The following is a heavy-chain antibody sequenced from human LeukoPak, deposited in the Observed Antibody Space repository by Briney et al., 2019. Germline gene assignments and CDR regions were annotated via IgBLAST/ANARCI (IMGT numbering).Heavy chain of an antibody. J-gene: IGHJ3*02. CDR3: ATTGPNYYDSSGYYWYAFDI. Sequence: GGSLRLSCAASGFTFSSYAMSWVRQAPGKGLEWVSVIYSGVTTSYADSVKGRFTISRDNSKNTLYLQMNSLRAEDTAVYYCATTGPNYYDSSGYYWYAFDIWGQGTMVTVSS. CDR1: GFTFSSYA. CDR2: IYSGVTT. D-gene: IGHD3-22*01. V-gene: IGHV3-66*02.